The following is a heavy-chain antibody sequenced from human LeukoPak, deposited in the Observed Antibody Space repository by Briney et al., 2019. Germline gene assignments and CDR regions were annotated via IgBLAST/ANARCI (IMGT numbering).Heavy chain of an antibody. CDR2: INSDGSST. CDR3: SSGNSHAFDI. Sequence: GGSLRLSCAASGFTFDDYAMHWVRQAPGKGLEWVSRINSDGSSTTSADSVKGRFTISRDNAKNTLYLQMNNLRAEDTAVYYCSSGNSHAFDIWGQGTMVTVSS. D-gene: IGHD4-23*01. V-gene: IGHV3-74*01. J-gene: IGHJ3*02. CDR1: GFTFDDYA.